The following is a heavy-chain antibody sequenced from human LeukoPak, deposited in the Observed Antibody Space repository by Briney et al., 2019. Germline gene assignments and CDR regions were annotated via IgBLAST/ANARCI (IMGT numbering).Heavy chain of an antibody. J-gene: IGHJ4*02. Sequence: SETLSLTCTVSGGSTSSYYWSWIRQPPGKGLEWIGYMYHTGISSYNPSLRSRVTVSLDTSENQFSLKLHSVTPADTAMYYCARMLGGASHASSFDSWGQGTLVTVSS. CDR1: GGSTSSYY. CDR3: ARMLGGASHASSFDS. CDR2: MYHTGIS. D-gene: IGHD2-8*01. V-gene: IGHV4-59*01.